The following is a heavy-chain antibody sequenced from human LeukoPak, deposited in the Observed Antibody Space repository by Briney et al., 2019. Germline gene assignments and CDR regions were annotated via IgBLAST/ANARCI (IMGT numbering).Heavy chain of an antibody. Sequence: GGSLRLSCAASGFSLRSYSMNWVRQAPWKGLEWVSYISSTSSTIYYADSVKGRFTISRDNAKNTLNLQMDSLRAEDTAVYYCATYSRSAPYFDYWGQGTLVAVSS. CDR1: GFSLRSYS. D-gene: IGHD6-13*01. CDR2: ISSTSSTI. CDR3: ATYSRSAPYFDY. V-gene: IGHV3-48*04. J-gene: IGHJ4*02.